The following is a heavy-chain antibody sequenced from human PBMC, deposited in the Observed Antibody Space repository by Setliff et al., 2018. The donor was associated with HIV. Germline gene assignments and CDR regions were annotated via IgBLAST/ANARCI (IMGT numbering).Heavy chain of an antibody. V-gene: IGHV4-39*07. J-gene: IGHJ3*02. CDR3: AREERGWSNRGAFDI. CDR1: GGSISSSSFY. D-gene: IGHD6-19*01. CDR2: IYYSGRT. Sequence: EPLSLTCTVSGGSISSSSFYWGWIRQPPGKGLEWTGSIYYSGRTYYNPPLKSRVTISKDTSRKQFSLRLYSVPAADTRIYCCAREERGWSNRGAFDIWGQGKMVPVSS.